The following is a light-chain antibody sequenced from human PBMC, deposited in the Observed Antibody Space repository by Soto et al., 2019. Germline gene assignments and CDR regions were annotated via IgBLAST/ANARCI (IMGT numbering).Light chain of an antibody. Sequence: EIVLTQSPATLSLSLGERATLSCRASQNINTFLVWYQQKPGQAPRLLIYDASKRATGIPDRFSGSGSGTDFTLTISSLAPEDFALYYCQQRISWPRAFGGGTKVEIK. CDR2: DAS. CDR1: QNINTF. CDR3: QQRISWPRA. V-gene: IGKV3-11*01. J-gene: IGKJ4*01.